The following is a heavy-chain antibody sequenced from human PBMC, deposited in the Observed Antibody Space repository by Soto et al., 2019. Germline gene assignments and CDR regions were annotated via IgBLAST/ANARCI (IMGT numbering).Heavy chain of an antibody. D-gene: IGHD6-19*01. J-gene: IGHJ4*02. Sequence: ASVKVSCKASGYTFTSYAMHWVRQAPGQRLEWMGWINAGNGNTKYAQKLQGRVTMTTDTSTSTAYMELRSLRSDDTAVYYCARGDQWLRLLDFDYWGQGTLVTVSS. CDR1: GYTFTSYA. V-gene: IGHV1-3*01. CDR3: ARGDQWLRLLDFDY. CDR2: INAGNGNT.